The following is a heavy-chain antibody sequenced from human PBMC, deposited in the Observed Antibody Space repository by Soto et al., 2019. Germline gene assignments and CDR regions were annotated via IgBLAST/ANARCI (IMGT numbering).Heavy chain of an antibody. Sequence: EVQLVESGGGLVQPGGSLRLSCAASGFTFSSYSMNWVRQAPGKGLEWVSYISSSSSTIYYADSVKGRFTISRDNAKNSLYLQMNSLRAEDTAVYYCARDSDIVVVPAADYWGQGTLVTVS. D-gene: IGHD2-2*01. V-gene: IGHV3-48*01. CDR2: ISSSSSTI. J-gene: IGHJ4*02. CDR3: ARDSDIVVVPAADY. CDR1: GFTFSSYS.